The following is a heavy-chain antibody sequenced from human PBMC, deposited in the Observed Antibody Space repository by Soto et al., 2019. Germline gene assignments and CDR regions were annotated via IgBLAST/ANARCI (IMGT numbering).Heavy chain of an antibody. J-gene: IGHJ6*02. D-gene: IGHD3-3*01. CDR3: ARDSYDFWSGEPVYYYYGMDV. CDR2: ISASNGNT. CDR1: GYTFTSYA. Sequence: GASAKVSCKAPGYTFTSYALRWARQAPGQRLEWMGWISASNGNTNYAQKLQGRVTITRDTSARTAYMELSSLRSEDTAVYYCARDSYDFWSGEPVYYYYGMDVWGQGTTVTVSS. V-gene: IGHV1-18*01.